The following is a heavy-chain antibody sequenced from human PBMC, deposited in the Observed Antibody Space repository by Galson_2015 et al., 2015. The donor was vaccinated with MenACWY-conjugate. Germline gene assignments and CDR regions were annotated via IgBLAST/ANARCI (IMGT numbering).Heavy chain of an antibody. Sequence: SLRLSCAASGFTFNQYWMHWVRHAPGKGLVWVSRISPDGSVTNYADSVKGRFTLSRDNAKNTLYLQMNSLRGDDTAVYYCTRGNDGSCRLVHWGSGTLVPVSS. CDR2: ISPDGSVT. CDR1: GFTFNQYW. CDR3: TRGNDGSCRLVH. J-gene: IGHJ5*02. V-gene: IGHV3-74*01. D-gene: IGHD5-24*01.